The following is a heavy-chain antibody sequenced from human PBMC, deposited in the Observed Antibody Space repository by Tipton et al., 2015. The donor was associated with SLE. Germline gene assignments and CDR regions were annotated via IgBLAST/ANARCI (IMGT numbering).Heavy chain of an antibody. D-gene: IGHD3-10*01. Sequence: TLSLTCAVSGGSISSSNWWSWVRQPPGKGLEWIGEIYHSGSTNYNPSLKSRVTISVDKTQNQFSLKLSSVTAADPAGYYCARLRGRGYFQHWGQGTLVTVSS. V-gene: IGHV4-4*02. CDR1: GGSISSSNW. CDR3: ARLRGRGYFQH. J-gene: IGHJ1*01. CDR2: IYHSGST.